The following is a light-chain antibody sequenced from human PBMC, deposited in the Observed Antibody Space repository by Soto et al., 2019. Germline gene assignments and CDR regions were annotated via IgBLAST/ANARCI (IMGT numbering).Light chain of an antibody. CDR2: DAS. CDR3: QQCHTWLIT. V-gene: IGKV3-15*01. CDR1: QSVSTN. J-gene: IGKJ5*01. Sequence: EIAAKKSPVTVSLPQVERATXSCRASQSVSTNLAWYQQKPGHAPRILMYDASTRATGISARFSGSGSGTDFTLTISRLQSEDFAVYYCQQCHTWLITFGQG.